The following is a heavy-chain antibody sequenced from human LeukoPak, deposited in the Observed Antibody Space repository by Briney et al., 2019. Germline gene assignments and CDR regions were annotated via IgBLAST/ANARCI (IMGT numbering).Heavy chain of an antibody. V-gene: IGHV4-39*01. D-gene: IGHD3-3*01. CDR2: IYYSGST. J-gene: IGHJ5*02. CDR1: GGSISSSSYY. Sequence: SETLSLTCTVSGGSISSSSYYLGWIRQPPGKGLEWIGSIYYSGSTYYNPSLKSRVTISVDTSKNQFSLKLSSVTAADTAVYYCARRQSNYDFWSGYYRGWFDPWGQGTLVTVSS. CDR3: ARRQSNYDFWSGYYRGWFDP.